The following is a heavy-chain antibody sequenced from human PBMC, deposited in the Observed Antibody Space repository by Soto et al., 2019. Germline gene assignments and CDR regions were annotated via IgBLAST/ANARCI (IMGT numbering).Heavy chain of an antibody. CDR2: MNPNSGNT. CDR1: GYTFTSYD. J-gene: IGHJ6*02. CDR3: ARGACGGDCYLYYYYGMDV. V-gene: IGHV1-8*01. Sequence: QVQLVQSGAEVKKPGASVKVSCKASGYTFTSYDINWVRQATGQGLEWMGWMNPNSGNTGYAQKVQGRVTMTRNTSISTAYMELSSLRSEDTAVYYCARGACGGDCYLYYYYGMDVWGQGTTVTVSS. D-gene: IGHD2-21*02.